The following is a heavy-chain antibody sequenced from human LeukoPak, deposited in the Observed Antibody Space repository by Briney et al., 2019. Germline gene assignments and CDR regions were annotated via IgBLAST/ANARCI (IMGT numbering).Heavy chain of an antibody. V-gene: IGHV5-51*01. J-gene: IGHJ4*02. CDR1: GYSFSNYW. CDR2: IYPGDSDT. CDR3: ATGVVSTEYYFDY. D-gene: IGHD3-3*01. Sequence: GESLKISCKASGYSFSNYWIGWVRQMPGKGLEWMGIIYPGDSDTRYSPSFQGQVTISADKSISTAYLQWSSLKASDTAMYYCATGVVSTEYYFDYWGQGTLVTVSS.